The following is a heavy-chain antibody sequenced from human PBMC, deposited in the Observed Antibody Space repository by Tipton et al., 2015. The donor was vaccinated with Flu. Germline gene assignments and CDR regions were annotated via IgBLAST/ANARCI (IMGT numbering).Heavy chain of an antibody. J-gene: IGHJ4*02. V-gene: IGHV3-23*01. D-gene: IGHD6-19*01. CDR3: ARVIPEFVAGLSY. CDR1: GDSIGSDY. Sequence: SLRLSCAVSGDSIGSDYYWGWIRRPPGKGLEWVSAIGGGGATTYFADSVKGRFTISRDNTRNTLYLQMNSLRAEDTAIYYCARVIPEFVAGLSYWGQGTLVSVSS. CDR2: IGGGGATT.